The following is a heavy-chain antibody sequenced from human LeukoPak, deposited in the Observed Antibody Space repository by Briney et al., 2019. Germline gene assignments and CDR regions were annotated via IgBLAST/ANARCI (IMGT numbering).Heavy chain of an antibody. V-gene: IGHV4-34*01. CDR1: GGSFKGFL. J-gene: IGHJ4*02. CDR3: ASLLNVAGYSGHDSDY. Sequence: SETLSLTCAVYGGSFKGFLRSLIPQPPGKGPEWIGEIKYSGSTNYNPSLKSRVTISGDTSKSQVSLKVSSVTAADTAVYYCASLLNVAGYSGHDSDYWGQGTLVTVSS. CDR2: IKYSGST. D-gene: IGHD5-12*01.